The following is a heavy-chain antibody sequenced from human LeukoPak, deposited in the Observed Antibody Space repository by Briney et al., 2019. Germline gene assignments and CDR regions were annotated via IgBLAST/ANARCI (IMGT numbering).Heavy chain of an antibody. CDR2: ISGDGTFI. D-gene: IGHD6-6*01. V-gene: IGHV3-23*01. CDR1: GFTFTTYT. Sequence: GGSLRLSCAASGFTFTTYTVKWVRQAPGKGLEWVSAISGDGTFIYYTESAKGRFTISRDNSMSTVYLQMNSLRAEDTAIYYCARVAGSSLSRARFDYWGPGTLVTVSS. J-gene: IGHJ4*02. CDR3: ARVAGSSLSRARFDY.